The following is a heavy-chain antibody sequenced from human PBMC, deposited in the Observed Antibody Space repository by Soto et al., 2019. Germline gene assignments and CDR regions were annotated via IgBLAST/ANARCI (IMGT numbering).Heavy chain of an antibody. V-gene: IGHV3-48*04. J-gene: IGHJ6*01. CDR3: ARRCTVPADYYHLDGLDV. CDR1: GFTFSIHS. Sequence: PGGSLRLSCAASGFTFSIHSMNWVRQAPGKGLEWISYINPDNKTIYYADSVKGRFTISRDNAKNSLYLQMNSLRAEDTAVYYCARRCTVPADYYHLDGLDVWGQGTSDTGSS. D-gene: IGHD2-2*01. CDR2: INPDNKTI.